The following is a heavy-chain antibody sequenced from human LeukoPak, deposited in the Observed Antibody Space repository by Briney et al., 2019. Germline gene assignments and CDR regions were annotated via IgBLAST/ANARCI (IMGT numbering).Heavy chain of an antibody. CDR3: AKDRVISPAWIQRRRPGYYFDY. Sequence: GGSLGLSCAASGFTFSSYAMSWVRQAPGKGLEWVSAISGSGGSTYYADSVKGRFTISRDNSKNTLYLQMNSLRAEDTAVYYCAKDRVISPAWIQRRRPGYYFDYWGQGTLVTVSS. CDR2: ISGSGGST. CDR1: GFTFSSYA. V-gene: IGHV3-23*01. D-gene: IGHD5-18*01. J-gene: IGHJ4*02.